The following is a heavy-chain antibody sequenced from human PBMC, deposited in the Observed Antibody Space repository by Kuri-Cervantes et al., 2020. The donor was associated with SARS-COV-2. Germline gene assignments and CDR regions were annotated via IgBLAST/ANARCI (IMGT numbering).Heavy chain of an antibody. Sequence: ASVKVSCKASGYTFTSYYMHWVRQAPGQGLEWMGIINPSGGSTNYAQKFQGRVTMTRDTSTSTVYMELSSLRSEDTAVYYCARGPEVFRNYYGSGKGFYWFDPWGQGTLVTVSS. CDR2: INPSGGST. CDR3: ARGPEVFRNYYGSGKGFYWFDP. D-gene: IGHD3-10*01. J-gene: IGHJ5*02. CDR1: GYTFTSYY. V-gene: IGHV1-46*01.